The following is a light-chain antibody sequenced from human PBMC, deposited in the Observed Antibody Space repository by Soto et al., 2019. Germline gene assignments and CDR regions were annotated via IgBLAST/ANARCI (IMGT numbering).Light chain of an antibody. CDR3: QQSFITPPYT. V-gene: IGKV1-39*01. CDR2: GAT. J-gene: IGKJ2*01. Sequence: DIQMTQSPSSLSASVGDRVTITCRASQNISIFLNWYQQRPGKAPKLLIYGATSFQTGVPSRLSGSGSGTDFTLTISDLQPEDYETYFCQQSFITPPYTFGQGTKL. CDR1: QNISIF.